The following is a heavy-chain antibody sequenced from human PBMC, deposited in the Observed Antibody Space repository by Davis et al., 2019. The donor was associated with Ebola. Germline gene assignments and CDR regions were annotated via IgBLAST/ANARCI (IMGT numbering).Heavy chain of an antibody. D-gene: IGHD3-10*01. CDR3: ARDCGEAALGY. V-gene: IGHV1-2*02. Sequence: ASVKVSCKASGYTFTSYGISWVRQAPGQGLEWMGWINPNSGGTNYAQKFQGRVTMTRDTSISTAYMELSRLRSDDTAVYYCARDCGEAALGYWGQGTLVTVSS. J-gene: IGHJ4*02. CDR2: INPNSGGT. CDR1: GYTFTSYG.